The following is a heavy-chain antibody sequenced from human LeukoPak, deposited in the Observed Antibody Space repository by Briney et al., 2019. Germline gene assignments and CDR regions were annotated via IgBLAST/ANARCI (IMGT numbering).Heavy chain of an antibody. Sequence: PSETLSLTCTVSGASISSSSYYGGWIRQPPGKGLEGIGSIYYSGSTYYNPSLKSRVTISVDTSKNQFSLKLSSVTAADTAVHYCARLLVGTLYYFDYWGQGTLVTVSS. D-gene: IGHD2-21*02. CDR3: ARLLVGTLYYFDY. CDR2: IYYSGST. V-gene: IGHV4-39*01. J-gene: IGHJ4*02. CDR1: GASISSSSYY.